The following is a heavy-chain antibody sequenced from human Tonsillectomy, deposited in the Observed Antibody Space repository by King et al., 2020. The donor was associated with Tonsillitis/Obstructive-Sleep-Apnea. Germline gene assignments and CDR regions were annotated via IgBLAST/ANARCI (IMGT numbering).Heavy chain of an antibody. CDR3: VRQGGDT. Sequence: VQLVESGAEVKESGESLKISCKGFGYKYTNYWIGWVRQVPGKGLVWMGLIYHVDSDARYSPSFQGQVNMSAAKSISTAYLQWSSLKASDTAMYYCVRQGGDTWGQGKMVTVSS. CDR2: IYHVDSDA. J-gene: IGHJ3*02. CDR1: GYKYTNYW. V-gene: IGHV5-51*01. D-gene: IGHD3-16*01.